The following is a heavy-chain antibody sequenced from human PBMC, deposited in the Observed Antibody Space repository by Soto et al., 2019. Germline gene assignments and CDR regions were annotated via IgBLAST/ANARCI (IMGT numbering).Heavy chain of an antibody. CDR1: GYTFTSYG. J-gene: IGHJ5*02. CDR3: ARANTIFGVVITWFDP. CDR2: ISAYNGNT. V-gene: IGHV1-18*01. Sequence: ASVKVSCKASGYTFTSYGISWVRQAPGQGLEWMGWISAYNGNTNYAQKLQGRVTMTTDTSTSTAYMELRSPRSDDTAVYYCARANTIFGVVITWFDPWGQGTLVTVSS. D-gene: IGHD3-3*01.